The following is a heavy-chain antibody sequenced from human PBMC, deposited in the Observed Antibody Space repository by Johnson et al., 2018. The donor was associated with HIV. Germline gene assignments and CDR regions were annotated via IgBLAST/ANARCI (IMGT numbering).Heavy chain of an antibody. D-gene: IGHD3-22*01. CDR3: ARGGYYYDSYDAFDI. CDR1: GFTFNNYP. J-gene: IGHJ3*02. Sequence: VQLVESGGGVVQPGRSLRLSCAVSGFTFNNYPMHWVRQAPGKGLEWVAVISYDGSNKYYADSVKGRFTISRDNSKNTLYLQMNSLRAEDTAVYYCARGGYYYDSYDAFDIWGRGTMVTVSS. CDR2: ISYDGSNK. V-gene: IGHV3-30*04.